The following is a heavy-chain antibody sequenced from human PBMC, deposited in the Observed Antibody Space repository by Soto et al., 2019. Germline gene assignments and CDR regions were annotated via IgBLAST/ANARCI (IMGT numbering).Heavy chain of an antibody. J-gene: IGHJ4*02. CDR3: ARDKITGLFDY. CDR1: GGSFSGYY. CDR2: INHSGST. V-gene: IGHV4-34*01. D-gene: IGHD2-8*02. Sequence: QVQLQQWGAGLLKPSETLSLTCAVHGGSFSGYYWTWIRQPPGTGLEWIGEINHSGSTNYNPSLKSRVTISVDTSKNQFSLQLTSVTAADTAVYYCARDKITGLFDYWGQGTLVTVSS.